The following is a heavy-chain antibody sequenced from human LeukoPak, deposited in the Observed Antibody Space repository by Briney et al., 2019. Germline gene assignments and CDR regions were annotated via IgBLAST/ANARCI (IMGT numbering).Heavy chain of an antibody. Sequence: ASVKVSCKTSGYSFTSYNLHWVRQAPGQRLEWMGWINPNSGGTKYAQKFQGRVTMTRDTSISTAYMELSRLRSDETAVYYCARDKVTMVRGVPRRTTDYYSYSYMDVWGKGTTVTVSS. J-gene: IGHJ6*03. D-gene: IGHD3-10*01. CDR3: ARDKVTMVRGVPRRTTDYYSYSYMDV. CDR2: INPNSGGT. CDR1: GYSFTSYN. V-gene: IGHV1-2*02.